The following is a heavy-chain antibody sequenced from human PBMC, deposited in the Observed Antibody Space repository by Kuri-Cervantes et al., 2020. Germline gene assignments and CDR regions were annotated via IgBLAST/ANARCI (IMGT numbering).Heavy chain of an antibody. CDR3: ARASGSSDNFDY. Sequence: GSLRLSCTVSGGSISSSSYYWGWIRQPPGKGLEWIGSIYYSGSTNYNPSLEGRVTISVDKSKNQFSLKLTSVTAADTAVYYCARASGSSDNFDYWGQGALVTVSS. CDR1: GGSISSSSYY. V-gene: IGHV4-39*07. CDR2: IYYSGST. J-gene: IGHJ4*02. D-gene: IGHD1-26*01.